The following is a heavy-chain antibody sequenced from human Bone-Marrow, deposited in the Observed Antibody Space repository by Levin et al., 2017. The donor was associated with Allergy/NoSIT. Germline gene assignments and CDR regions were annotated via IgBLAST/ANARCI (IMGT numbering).Heavy chain of an antibody. J-gene: IGHJ4*02. CDR2: IHHSGTT. Sequence: SETLSLTCTVSGGFISSSSYYWAWIRQPPGKGLEWIGTIHHSGTTYYNPSLKSRVTMSADTSKNQVSLKLTSVTAADTAVYNCARQGSGHTHWSFDYWGQGTLVTVSS. CDR3: ARQGSGHTHWSFDY. CDR1: GGFISSSSYY. D-gene: IGHD2-8*02. V-gene: IGHV4-39*01.